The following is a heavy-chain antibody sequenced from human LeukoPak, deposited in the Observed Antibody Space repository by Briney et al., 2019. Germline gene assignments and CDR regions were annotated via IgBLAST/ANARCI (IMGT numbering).Heavy chain of an antibody. Sequence: SQTLSLTCAVSGGSISRGGYSWSWIRQPPGKGLEGIGYIYHSGSTYYNPSLKSRVTISVDRSKNQFSLKLSSVTAADTAVYYCARGDYSGSYYAYFQHWGQGTLVTVSS. CDR1: GGSISRGGYS. CDR3: ARGDYSGSYYAYFQH. V-gene: IGHV4-30-2*01. J-gene: IGHJ1*01. D-gene: IGHD1-26*01. CDR2: IYHSGST.